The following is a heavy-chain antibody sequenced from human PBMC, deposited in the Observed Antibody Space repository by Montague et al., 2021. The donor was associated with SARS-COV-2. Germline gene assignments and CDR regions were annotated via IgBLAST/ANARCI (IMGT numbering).Heavy chain of an antibody. V-gene: IGHV2-5*01. D-gene: IGHD6-19*01. Sequence: PALVKPTQTLTLTCSFSGFSLSTSGVGVGWIRQPPGKAPECLAVIYWNDDKRYRPSLKSRITVTKDSSKNQVVLTMTNMDPVDTAMYCCAHKRSGWPIEFGFWGQGALVIVSS. CDR1: GFSLSTSGVG. J-gene: IGHJ4*02. CDR3: AHKRSGWPIEFGF. CDR2: IYWNDDK.